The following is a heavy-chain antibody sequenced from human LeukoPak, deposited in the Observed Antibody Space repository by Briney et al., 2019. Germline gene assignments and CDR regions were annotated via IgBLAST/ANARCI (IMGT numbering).Heavy chain of an antibody. CDR1: GFTFSSYW. V-gene: IGHV3-74*01. J-gene: IGHJ4*02. CDR3: ARECLGGCSGSSCYSGY. D-gene: IGHD2-15*01. Sequence: PGGSPRLSCAASGFTFSSYWMHWVRQAPGQGLVWVSRINSGGSSTAYADYVQGRFTISRDNAKNTLYLQLNSLRSEDTAVYFCARECLGGCSGSSCYSGYWGQGTLLTVSS. CDR2: INSGGSST.